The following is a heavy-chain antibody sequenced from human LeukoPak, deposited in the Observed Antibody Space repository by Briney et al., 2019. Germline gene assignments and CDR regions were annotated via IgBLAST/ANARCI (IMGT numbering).Heavy chain of an antibody. J-gene: IGHJ3*02. CDR2: MSSSGGTI. V-gene: IGHV3-11*01. CDR1: GFSFSDYY. D-gene: IGHD2-15*01. Sequence: PGGSLRLSCAASGFSFSDYYMTWIRQAPGKGLEWISYMSSSGGTIYYADSVKGRFTVSRDNAKNSLYLQMNSLRAEDTAVYYCARDGGCSGGSCYWARGAFDIWGQGTMVTVSS. CDR3: ARDGGCSGGSCYWARGAFDI.